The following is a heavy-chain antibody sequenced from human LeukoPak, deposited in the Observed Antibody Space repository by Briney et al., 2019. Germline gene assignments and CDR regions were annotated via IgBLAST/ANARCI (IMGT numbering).Heavy chain of an antibody. D-gene: IGHD3-22*01. CDR3: ASSGIVVGFIDAFDI. J-gene: IGHJ3*02. V-gene: IGHV1-2*02. CDR2: INPNSGGT. CDR1: GYTFTGYY. Sequence: ASVKVSCKASGYTFTGYYMHWVRQAPGQGLEWMGWINPNSGGTNYQGRVTMTRDTSISTAYMELSRLRSDDTAVYYCASSGIVVGFIDAFDIWGQGTMVTVS.